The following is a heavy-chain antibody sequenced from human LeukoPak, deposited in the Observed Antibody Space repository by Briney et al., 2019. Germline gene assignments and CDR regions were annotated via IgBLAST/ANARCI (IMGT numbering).Heavy chain of an antibody. J-gene: IGHJ5*02. D-gene: IGHD1-7*01. CDR1: GFIFSSYG. Sequence: PGGSLRLSCAASGFIFSSYGMHWVRQAPGKGLEWVAFIRYDGNNKNYADSEKGRFTISRDNSKNTLFLQMNSLRAEDTAVYYCARNNWNYAAFDPWGQGTLVTVSS. CDR2: IRYDGNNK. V-gene: IGHV3-30*02. CDR3: ARNNWNYAAFDP.